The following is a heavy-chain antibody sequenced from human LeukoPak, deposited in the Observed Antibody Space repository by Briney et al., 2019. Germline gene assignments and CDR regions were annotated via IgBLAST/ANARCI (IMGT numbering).Heavy chain of an antibody. D-gene: IGHD6-6*01. CDR1: GGSFSGYL. Sequence: SETLPLTCAVHGGSFSGYLWSWIRQPPGKGLEYIGEINHSGYTTYNPSLKSRVTISVDTSKNQFSLNMISVTAADTAVYYCARHEFGSSSAAFDSWGQGTMVIVSS. J-gene: IGHJ3*01. CDR2: INHSGYT. CDR3: ARHEFGSSSAAFDS. V-gene: IGHV4-34*01.